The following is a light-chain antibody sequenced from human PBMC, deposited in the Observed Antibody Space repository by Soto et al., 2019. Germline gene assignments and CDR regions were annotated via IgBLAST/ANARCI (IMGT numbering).Light chain of an antibody. CDR2: GAS. J-gene: IGKJ1*01. V-gene: IGKV3-15*01. CDR3: QQYNNLPWK. Sequence: DIVLTQSPGTLYLSPGERATLSCRASQSVSSGYLAWYQQRPGQAPRLLIYGASTRAPGFPARFSGSWAGTGFTLTISSLQSEDFASYYRQQYNNLPWKFGQGTKVDIK. CDR1: QSVSSGY.